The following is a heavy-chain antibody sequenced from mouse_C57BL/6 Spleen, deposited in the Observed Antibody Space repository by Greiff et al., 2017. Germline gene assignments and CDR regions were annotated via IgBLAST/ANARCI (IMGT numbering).Heavy chain of an antibody. CDR1: GFSLTSYG. CDR3: ASYDYDGGFAY. CDR2: IWGVGST. Sequence: VKLQESGPGLVAPSQSLSITCTVSGFSLTSYGVVWVRQSPGKGLEWLGVIWGVGSTNYNSALKSRLSISKDNSKSQVFLKMNSLQTDDTAMYYCASYDYDGGFAYWGQGTLVTVSA. D-gene: IGHD2-4*01. J-gene: IGHJ3*01. V-gene: IGHV2-6*01.